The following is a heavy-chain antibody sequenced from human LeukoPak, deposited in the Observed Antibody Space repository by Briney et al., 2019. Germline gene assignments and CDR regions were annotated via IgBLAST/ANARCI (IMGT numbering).Heavy chain of an antibody. CDR3: AASDGYIHRHPNYYLDY. J-gene: IGHJ4*02. V-gene: IGHV1-69*05. CDR1: GGTFSSYA. D-gene: IGHD5-24*01. Sequence: GSSVKVPCKASGGTFSSYAISWVRQAPGQGLEWMGGIIPIFGTANYAQKFQGRVTITTDESTSTAYMELGSLRSDDTAMYYCAASDGYIHRHPNYYLDYWGQGTLVTVSS. CDR2: IIPIFGTA.